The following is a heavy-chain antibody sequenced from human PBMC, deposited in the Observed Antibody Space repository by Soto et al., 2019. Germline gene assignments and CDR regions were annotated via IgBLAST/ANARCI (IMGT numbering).Heavy chain of an antibody. CDR1: GGTFSSYA. J-gene: IGHJ6*02. CDR2: IIPIFGKA. V-gene: IGHV1-69*01. Sequence: QVQLVQSGAEVQKPGSSVKVSCKASGGTFSSYAISWVRQAPGQGLEWMGGIIPIFGKANYAQKFQGRVTMTADESTSTAYMELSSLRSEDTAVYYCASGTAMVGRQGRDGMDVWGQGTTVTVSS. CDR3: ASGTAMVGRQGRDGMDV. D-gene: IGHD5-18*01.